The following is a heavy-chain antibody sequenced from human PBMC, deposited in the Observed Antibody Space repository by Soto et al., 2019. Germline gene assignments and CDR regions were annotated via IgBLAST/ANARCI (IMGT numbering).Heavy chain of an antibody. V-gene: IGHV4-34*01. Sequence: SETLSLTCAVVGGSFSGYYCGWIRQPPKKGLEWNGEINHSGSTNYNPSLKSRVTISVDTSKNQFSLKLSSVTAADTAVYDCARGQEYLASLLGIVVVPAAIYYFDYWGQGTLVTVSS. D-gene: IGHD2-2*01. CDR1: GGSFSGYY. J-gene: IGHJ4*02. CDR3: ARGQEYLASLLGIVVVPAAIYYFDY. CDR2: INHSGST.